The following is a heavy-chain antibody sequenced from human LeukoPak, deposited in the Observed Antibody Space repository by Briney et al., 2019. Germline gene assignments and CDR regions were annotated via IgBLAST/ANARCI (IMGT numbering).Heavy chain of an antibody. CDR1: GGTFSSYA. CDR2: IIPIFGTA. J-gene: IGHJ4*02. V-gene: IGHV1-69*13. D-gene: IGHD2-21*02. CDR3: ARDLAQEYTA. Sequence: SVKVSCKASGGTFSSYAISWVRQAPGQGLEWMGGIIPIFGTANYAQKFQGRVTITADESTSTAYMELSSLRSVDTAVYYCARDLAQEYTAWGQGTLVTVSS.